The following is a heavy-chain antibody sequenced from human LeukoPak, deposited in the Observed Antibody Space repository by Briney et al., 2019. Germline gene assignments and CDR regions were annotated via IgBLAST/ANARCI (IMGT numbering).Heavy chain of an antibody. J-gene: IGHJ6*02. CDR3: ARGRRWGSWNYYYYGMDV. CDR2: INPNSGGT. Sequence: ASVKVSCKASGYTFTGYYMHWVRQAPGQGLEWMGWINPNSGGTNYAQKLQGRVTMTTDTSTSTAYMELRSLRSDDTAVYYCARGRRWGSWNYYYYGMDVWGQGTTVTVSS. D-gene: IGHD6-13*01. V-gene: IGHV1-2*02. CDR1: GYTFTGYY.